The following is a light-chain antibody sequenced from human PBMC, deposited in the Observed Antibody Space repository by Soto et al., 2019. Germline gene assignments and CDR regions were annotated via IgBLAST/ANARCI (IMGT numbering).Light chain of an antibody. V-gene: IGLV2-14*03. J-gene: IGLJ1*01. Sequence: QSALTQPASVSGSPGQSIAISCTATSSDVGGYNYVSCYQHHPGKAPKLMIYDVSNRPSGVSDRFSGSKSGNTASLTISGLQAEDEADYYCSSYTSSGKYVFGTGTKLTVL. CDR2: DVS. CDR1: SSDVGGYNY. CDR3: SSYTSSGKYV.